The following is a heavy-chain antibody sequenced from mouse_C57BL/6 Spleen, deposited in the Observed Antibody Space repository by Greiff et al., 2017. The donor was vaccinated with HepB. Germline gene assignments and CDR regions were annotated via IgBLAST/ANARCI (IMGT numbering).Heavy chain of an antibody. CDR3: ASKAYYSNLYYAMDY. V-gene: IGHV1-69*01. J-gene: IGHJ4*01. Sequence: VQLQQPGAELVMPGASVKLSCKASGYTFTSYWMHWVKQRPGQGLEWIGEIDPSDSYTNYNQKFKGKSTLTVDKSSSTAYMQLSSLTSEDSAVYYCASKAYYSNLYYAMDYWGQGTSVTGSS. CDR1: GYTFTSYW. CDR2: IDPSDSYT. D-gene: IGHD2-5*01.